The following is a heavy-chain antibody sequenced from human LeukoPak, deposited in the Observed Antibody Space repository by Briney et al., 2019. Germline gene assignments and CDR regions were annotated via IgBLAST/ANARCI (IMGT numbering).Heavy chain of an antibody. CDR2: IKSKTDGGTT. D-gene: IGHD3-22*01. Sequence: GGSLRLSCAASGFTFSNAWMSWVRQTPGKGLEWVGRIKSKTDGGTTDYAAPVKGRFTISRDDSKNTLYLQMNSLKTEDTAVYYCTTAGYYYDSSGYYYPDYWGQGTLVTVSS. CDR1: GFTFSNAW. J-gene: IGHJ4*02. CDR3: TTAGYYYDSSGYYYPDY. V-gene: IGHV3-15*01.